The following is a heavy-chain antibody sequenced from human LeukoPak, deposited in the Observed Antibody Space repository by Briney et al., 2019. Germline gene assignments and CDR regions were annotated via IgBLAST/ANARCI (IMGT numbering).Heavy chain of an antibody. V-gene: IGHV4-39*07. CDR1: GGSISSSSYY. CDR2: IYYSGST. J-gene: IGHJ5*02. CDR3: ARGCSSTSCPP. D-gene: IGHD2-2*01. Sequence: SETLSLTCTVSGGSISSSSYYWGWIRQPPGKGLEWIGSIYYSGSTYYNPSLKSRVTISVDTSKNQFSLKLSSVTAADTAVYYCARGCSSTSCPPWGQGTLVTVSS.